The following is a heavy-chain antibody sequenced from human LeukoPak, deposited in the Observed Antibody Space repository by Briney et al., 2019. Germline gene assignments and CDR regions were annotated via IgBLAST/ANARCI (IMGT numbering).Heavy chain of an antibody. CDR2: IIPNSGGT. V-gene: IGHV1-2*02. J-gene: IGHJ6*03. CDR1: GYTFTGYY. Sequence: GASVKVSCKASGYTFTGYYMHWVRQAPGQGLEWIGWIIPNSGGTNYAQKFQGRVTMTRDTSISTAYMELSRLRSDDTAVYYCARDHFRYYYGSGSHLDYYMDVWGKGTTVTVSS. CDR3: ARDHFRYYYGSGSHLDYYMDV. D-gene: IGHD3-10*01.